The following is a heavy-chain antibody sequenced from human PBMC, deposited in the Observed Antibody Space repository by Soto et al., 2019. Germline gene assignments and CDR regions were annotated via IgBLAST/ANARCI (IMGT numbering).Heavy chain of an antibody. CDR1: GISTSSYW. Sequence: GESLRLSCAASGISTSSYWMGWVRQAPGRGLEWVASIKNDGSEKYYMDSLKGRFTISRDNALNSLYLQMNSLRAEDTAVYFCVTGYHSDYWGQGTLVTVS. V-gene: IGHV3-7*03. CDR2: IKNDGSEK. CDR3: VTGYHSDY. D-gene: IGHD5-18*01. J-gene: IGHJ4*02.